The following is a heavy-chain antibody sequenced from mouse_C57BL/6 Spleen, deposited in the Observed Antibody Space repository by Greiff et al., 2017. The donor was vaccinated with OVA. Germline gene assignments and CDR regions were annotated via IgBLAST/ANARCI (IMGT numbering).Heavy chain of an antibody. V-gene: IGHV1-64*01. J-gene: IGHJ4*01. Sequence: QVQLKQPGAELVKPGASVKLSCKASGYTFTSYWMHWVKQRPGQGLEWIGMIHPNSGSTNYNEKFKSKATLTVDKSSSTAYMQLSSLTSEDSAVYYCARSGYDYDVGAMDYWGQGTSVTVSS. CDR2: IHPNSGST. CDR1: GYTFTSYW. D-gene: IGHD2-4*01. CDR3: ARSGYDYDVGAMDY.